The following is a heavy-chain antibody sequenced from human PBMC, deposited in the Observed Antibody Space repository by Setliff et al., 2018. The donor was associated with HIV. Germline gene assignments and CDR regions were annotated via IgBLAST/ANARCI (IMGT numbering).Heavy chain of an antibody. CDR1: GGSISSNW. Sequence: PSETLSLICAVSGGSISSNWWSWVRQSPGKGLEWIGEIYHSGSTRYNPSLKSRVTISVDTAKNQFSLKLSSVTAADTAVYYCARLRGSYDFSNWFDPWGQGTQVTVSS. CDR3: ARLRGSYDFSNWFDP. J-gene: IGHJ5*02. V-gene: IGHV4-4*02. CDR2: IYHSGST. D-gene: IGHD3-3*01.